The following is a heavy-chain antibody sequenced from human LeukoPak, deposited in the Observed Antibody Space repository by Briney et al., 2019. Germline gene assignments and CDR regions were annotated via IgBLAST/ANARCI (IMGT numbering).Heavy chain of an antibody. V-gene: IGHV3-7*03. CDR1: GFTFSSYW. Sequence: GGSLRLSCAASGFTFSSYWMSWVRQAPGKRLEWVANIKQDGSEKYYVDSVKGRFTISRDNAKNSLYLQMNSLKTEDTAVYYCTRGGAYSSRPYNWFDPWGQGTLVTVSS. CDR3: TRGGAYSSRPYNWFDP. CDR2: IKQDGSEK. J-gene: IGHJ5*02. D-gene: IGHD6-13*01.